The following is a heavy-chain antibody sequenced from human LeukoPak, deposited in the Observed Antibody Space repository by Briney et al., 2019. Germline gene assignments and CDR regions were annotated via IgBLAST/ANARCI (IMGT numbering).Heavy chain of an antibody. D-gene: IGHD7-27*01. V-gene: IGHV3-48*04. CDR2: ISSSSSTI. CDR3: ARNGHWGSYYFDY. CDR1: GFTLSDYS. Sequence: PGGSLRLSCAASGFTLSDYSMNWVRQAPGKGLEWVSYISSSSSTIYYADSVKGRFTISRDNAENSLYLQMNSLRAEDTAVYYCARNGHWGSYYFDYWGQGTLVTVSS. J-gene: IGHJ4*02.